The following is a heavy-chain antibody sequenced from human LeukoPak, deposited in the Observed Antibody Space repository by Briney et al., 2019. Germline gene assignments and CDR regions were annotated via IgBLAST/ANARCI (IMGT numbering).Heavy chain of an antibody. CDR1: GYTFTSYG. Sequence: VAPVKVSCKASGYTFTSYGISWVRQAPGQGLEWMGWISAYNGNTNYAQKLQGRVTMTTDTSTSTAYMELRSLRSDDTAVYYCARWGLRKGYYDSSGTYGFDPWGQGTLVTVSS. CDR2: ISAYNGNT. D-gene: IGHD3-22*01. CDR3: ARWGLRKGYYDSSGTYGFDP. V-gene: IGHV1-18*01. J-gene: IGHJ5*02.